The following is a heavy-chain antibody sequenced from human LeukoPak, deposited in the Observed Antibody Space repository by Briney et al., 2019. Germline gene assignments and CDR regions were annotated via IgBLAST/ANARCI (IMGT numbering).Heavy chain of an antibody. D-gene: IGHD3-10*01. Sequence: GGSLRLTCAASGFTFSSYSMNWVRQAPAKGLEWVSSISSSSSYIYYADSVKGRFTIPRDNSKNSLYLQMNSVRAEDTAVYYWARNHMVGDDSFDTWGQGTMVTVSS. CDR2: ISSSSSYI. CDR3: ARNHMVGDDSFDT. CDR1: GFTFSSYS. V-gene: IGHV3-21*01. J-gene: IGHJ3*02.